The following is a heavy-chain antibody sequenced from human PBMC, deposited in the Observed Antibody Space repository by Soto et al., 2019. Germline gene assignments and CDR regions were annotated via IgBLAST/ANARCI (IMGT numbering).Heavy chain of an antibody. CDR1: GFTFDDYA. Sequence: EVQLVESGGGLVQPGRSLRLSCEASGFTFDDYAMHWVRQAPGKGLEWVSGISWNSGSIGYADSVKGRFTISRDNAKNSLYLQMNSLRAEDTALYYCAKDRLSGIAVAGIIDYWGQGTLVTVSS. J-gene: IGHJ4*02. CDR2: ISWNSGSI. V-gene: IGHV3-9*01. D-gene: IGHD6-19*01. CDR3: AKDRLSGIAVAGIIDY.